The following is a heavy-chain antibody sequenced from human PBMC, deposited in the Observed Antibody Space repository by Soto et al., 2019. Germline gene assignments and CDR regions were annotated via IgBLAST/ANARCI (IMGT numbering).Heavy chain of an antibody. J-gene: IGHJ3*02. CDR3: AKDQYYDILTGYYKDAFDI. CDR2: ISGSGGST. Sequence: LSLTCAASGFTFSSYAMSWVRQAPGKGLEWGSAISGSGGSTYYADSVKGRFTISRDNSKNTLYLQMNSLRAEDTAVYYCAKDQYYDILTGYYKDAFDIWGQGTMVTVSS. CDR1: GFTFSSYA. V-gene: IGHV3-23*01. D-gene: IGHD3-9*01.